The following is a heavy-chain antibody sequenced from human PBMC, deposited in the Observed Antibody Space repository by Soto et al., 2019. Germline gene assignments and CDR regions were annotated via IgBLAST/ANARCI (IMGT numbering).Heavy chain of an antibody. D-gene: IGHD2-2*01. CDR1: GFTVSSNY. CDR2: IYSGGST. J-gene: IGHJ3*02. Sequence: EVQLVESGGGLVQPGGSLRLSCAASGFTVSSNYMSWVRQAPGKGLEWVSVIYSGGSTYYADSVKGRFTISRHNSKNTLYLQMNRLRAEDTAVYYCAGQGVPAAMGAVDIWGQGTMVTVSS. V-gene: IGHV3-53*04. CDR3: AGQGVPAAMGAVDI.